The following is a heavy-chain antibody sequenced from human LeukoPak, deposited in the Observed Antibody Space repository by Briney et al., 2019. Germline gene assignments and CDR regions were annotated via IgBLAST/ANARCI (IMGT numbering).Heavy chain of an antibody. V-gene: IGHV1-18*01. CDR1: GYTFTSYG. CDR2: ISGYNGHT. D-gene: IGHD3-16*01. J-gene: IGHJ4*02. Sequence: GASVKVSCKASGYTFTSYGISWVRQAPGQGLEWMGWISGYNGHTKYAQKFQGRATMTTDTSTSTAYMELRSLRSDDTAVYYCARGSHRLYDYVWGTYESKDYWGQGTLVTVSS. CDR3: ARGSHRLYDYVWGTYESKDY.